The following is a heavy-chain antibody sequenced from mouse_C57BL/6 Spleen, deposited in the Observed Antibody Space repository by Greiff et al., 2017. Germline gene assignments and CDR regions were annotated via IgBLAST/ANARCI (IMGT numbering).Heavy chain of an antibody. CDR3: ARGSYSNYDAMDY. CDR2: IYPGDGDT. J-gene: IGHJ4*01. V-gene: IGHV1-82*01. CDR1: GYAFSSSW. Sequence: QVQLKESGPELVKPGASVKISCKASGYAFSSSWMNWVKQRPGKGLEWIGRIYPGDGDTNYNGKFKGKATLTADKSSSTAYMQLSSLTSEDSAVYVCARGSYSNYDAMDYWGQGTSVTVSS. D-gene: IGHD2-5*01.